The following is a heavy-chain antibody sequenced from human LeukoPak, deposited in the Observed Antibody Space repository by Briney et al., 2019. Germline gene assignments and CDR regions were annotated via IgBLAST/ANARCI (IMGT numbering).Heavy chain of an antibody. D-gene: IGHD3-9*01. CDR3: ARADFDWLHDY. V-gene: IGHV3-21*01. Sequence: GGSLRLSCAASGFTISSYSMNWVRQAPGKGLEWVSSISSSSSYIYYADSVKGRFTISRDNAKNSLYLQMNSLRAEDTAVYYCARADFDWLHDYWGQGTLVTVSS. CDR1: GFTISSYS. J-gene: IGHJ4*02. CDR2: ISSSSSYI.